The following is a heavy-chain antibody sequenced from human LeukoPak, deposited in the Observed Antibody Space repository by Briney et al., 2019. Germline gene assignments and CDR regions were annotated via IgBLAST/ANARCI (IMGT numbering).Heavy chain of an antibody. CDR2: IRSSGGTR. V-gene: IGHV3-48*03. J-gene: IGHJ3*02. CDR3: ARENTDDAFDI. D-gene: IGHD1/OR15-1a*01. CDR1: GFPFSSYE. Sequence: GGPLRLSCAASGFPFSSYEMNWVRQTPGKGLEWVSYIRSSGGTRYSADSVKGRFTISRDNAKNSLYLQMNSLRAEDTAVYYCARENTDDAFDIWGQETMVTVSS.